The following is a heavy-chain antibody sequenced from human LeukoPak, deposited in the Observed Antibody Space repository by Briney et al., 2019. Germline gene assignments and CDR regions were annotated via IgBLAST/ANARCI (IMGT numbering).Heavy chain of an antibody. CDR3: ARRVMDTAMVPYYFDY. CDR2: INHSGST. V-gene: IGHV4-34*01. J-gene: IGHJ4*02. D-gene: IGHD5-18*01. CDR1: GGSISTYS. Sequence: SETLSLTCTVSGGSISTYSWSWIRQPPGKGLEWIGEINHSGSTNYNPSLKSRVTISVDTSKNQFSLKLSSVTAADTAVYYCARRVMDTAMVPYYFDYWGQGTLVTVSS.